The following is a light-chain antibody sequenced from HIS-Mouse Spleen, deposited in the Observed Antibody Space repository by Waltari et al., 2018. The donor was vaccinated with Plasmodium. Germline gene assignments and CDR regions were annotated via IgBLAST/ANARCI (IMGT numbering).Light chain of an antibody. V-gene: IGLV3-9*01. J-gene: IGLJ2*01. Sequence: SYELTQPLSVSVALGQTARIHCGGNNIGSTNLHWYQQQPGQAPVLVIYRDRNRPPGIPERFSGSNSGNTATLTISRAQAGDEADYYCQVWDSSTVVFGGGTKLTVL. CDR2: RDR. CDR1: NIGSTN. CDR3: QVWDSSTVV.